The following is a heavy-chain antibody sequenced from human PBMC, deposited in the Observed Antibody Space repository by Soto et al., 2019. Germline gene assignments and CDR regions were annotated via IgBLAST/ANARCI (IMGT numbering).Heavy chain of an antibody. V-gene: IGHV3-7*01. CDR2: IKQDESEK. Sequence: GGSMKLSCAASGLTFSNYLMGWARQAKGKGLEWVANIKQDESEKYYVDSVKGRFTISRDNAKNSLYLQMNGLRAEDTAVYYSARSGANWNVPMGYWGQGALVTVSS. CDR1: GLTFSNYL. D-gene: IGHD1-1*01. CDR3: ARSGANWNVPMGY. J-gene: IGHJ4*02.